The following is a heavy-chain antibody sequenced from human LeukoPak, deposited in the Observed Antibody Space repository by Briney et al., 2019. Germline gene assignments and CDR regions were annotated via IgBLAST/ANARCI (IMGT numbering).Heavy chain of an antibody. J-gene: IGHJ4*02. CDR1: GFTFNNYW. CDR3: ARGYSSSWYDCLGY. Sequence: GGSLRLSCAASGFTFNNYWMSWVRQAPGKGLEWVSVIYCGGSTYYADSVKGRFTISRDNAKNSLYLQMNSLRAEDTAVYYCARGYSSSWYDCLGYWGQGTLVTVSS. V-gene: IGHV3-66*01. D-gene: IGHD6-13*01. CDR2: IYCGGST.